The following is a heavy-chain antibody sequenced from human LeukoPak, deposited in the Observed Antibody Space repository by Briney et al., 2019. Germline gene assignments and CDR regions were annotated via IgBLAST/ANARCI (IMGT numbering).Heavy chain of an antibody. CDR1: GFTFSSYS. D-gene: IGHD3-22*01. CDR3: ARGELELEGYDSSGYYF. CDR2: ISSSSSYI. Sequence: GGSLRLSCAASGFTFSSYSMNWVRQAPGKGLEWVSSISSSSSYIYYADSVKGRFTISRDNAKNSLYLQMNSLRAEDTAVYYCARGELELEGYDSSGYYFWGQGTLVTVSS. V-gene: IGHV3-21*01. J-gene: IGHJ4*02.